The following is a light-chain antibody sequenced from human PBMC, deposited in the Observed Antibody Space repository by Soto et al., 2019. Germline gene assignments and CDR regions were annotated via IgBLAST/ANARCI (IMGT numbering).Light chain of an antibody. Sequence: GLTQSSVTLSLSPGERDTLYCRASQSVRTYLAWYQVKPGQAPRLLIYDASSRASGVPARFSGSGSGTDFTLTISSLEPEDFALYYCQQRNSWPPITFGQGTLLEIK. V-gene: IGKV3-11*01. J-gene: IGKJ5*01. CDR3: QQRNSWPPIT. CDR2: DAS. CDR1: QSVRTY.